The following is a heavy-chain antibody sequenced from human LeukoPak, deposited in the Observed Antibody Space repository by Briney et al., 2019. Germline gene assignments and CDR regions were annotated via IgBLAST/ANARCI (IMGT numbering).Heavy chain of an antibody. J-gene: IGHJ4*02. CDR3: ARIRGGYYSDY. CDR1: GFMFSNYW. CDR2: INSDGSDT. V-gene: IGHV3-74*01. Sequence: GGSLRLSCAASGFMFSNYWMYWVRQAPGKGLVWVSRINSDGSDTTYADSVKGRFTISRDNAKNTLYLQMNSLRAEDTAAYYCARIRGGYYSDYWGQGTLVTVSS. D-gene: IGHD3-16*01.